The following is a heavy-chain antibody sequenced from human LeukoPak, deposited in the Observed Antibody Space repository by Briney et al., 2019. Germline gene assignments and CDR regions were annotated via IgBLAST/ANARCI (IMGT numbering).Heavy chain of an antibody. Sequence: GGSLRLSCAASGFTFSNAWMSWVRQAPGKGLEWVGRIKSKTDGGTTDYAAPVKGRFTISRDDSKNTLYLQMNSLKTEDTAVYYCTTGPYDWTEYYYMDVWGKGTTVTVSS. CDR2: IKSKTDGGTT. CDR3: TTGPYDWTEYYYMDV. V-gene: IGHV3-15*01. J-gene: IGHJ6*03. D-gene: IGHD3/OR15-3a*01. CDR1: GFTFSNAW.